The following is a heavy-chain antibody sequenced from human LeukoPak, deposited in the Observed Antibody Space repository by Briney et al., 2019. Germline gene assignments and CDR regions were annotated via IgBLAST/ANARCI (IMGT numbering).Heavy chain of an antibody. CDR2: ISAYNGNT. CDR1: GYTFTSYG. D-gene: IGHD3-10*01. V-gene: IGHV1-18*01. J-gene: IGHJ4*02. Sequence: GASVKVSCKASGYTFTSYGISWVRQAPGQGLEWMGWISAYNGNTNYAQKLQGRVTMTTDTSTSTAYMELRSLRSDDTAVYYCARDRSWFGELLPIDYWGQGTLVTVSS. CDR3: ARDRSWFGELLPIDY.